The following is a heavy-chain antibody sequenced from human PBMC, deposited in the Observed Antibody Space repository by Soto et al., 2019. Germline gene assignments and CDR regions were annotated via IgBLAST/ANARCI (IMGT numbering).Heavy chain of an antibody. CDR3: TNYGDYAAVLRGAFDI. CDR1: GFTFSSYG. CDR2: ISYDGSNK. J-gene: IGHJ3*02. Sequence: GGSLRLSCAASGFTFSSYGMHWVRQAPGKGLEWVAVISYDGSNKYYADSVKGRFTISRDNSKNTLYLQMNSLRAEDTAVYYCTNYGDYAAVLRGAFDIWGQGTMVTVSS. D-gene: IGHD4-17*01. V-gene: IGHV3-30*18.